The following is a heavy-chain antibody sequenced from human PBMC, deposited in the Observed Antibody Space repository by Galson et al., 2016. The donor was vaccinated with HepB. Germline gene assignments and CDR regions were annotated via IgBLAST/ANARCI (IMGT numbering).Heavy chain of an antibody. CDR3: ARHGYSNYASPMDV. D-gene: IGHD4/OR15-4a*01. J-gene: IGHJ6*02. V-gene: IGHV5-51*01. CDR1: GYNFADYW. CDR2: IYPGDSDA. Sequence: QSGAEVKKPGESLKISCKGSGYNFADYWIGWVRQTPGKGLEWMGIIYPGDSDARYSLSFQGHVTISSDKSIRTAYLQWSSLKASDTAIYYCARHGYSNYASPMDVWGQGTTVTVSS.